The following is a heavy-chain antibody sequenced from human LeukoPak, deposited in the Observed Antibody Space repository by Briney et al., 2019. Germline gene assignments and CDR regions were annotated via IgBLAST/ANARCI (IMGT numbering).Heavy chain of an antibody. Sequence: GGSLRLSCAASGFTFSNFGMHWVRQAPGKGLEWVAFVRYDASLKYYADSVKGRFTISRDNSKNTLSLQMNSLRAEDTAVYYCAKMLHHDFWSGYHPPFDYWGQGNLVTVSS. CDR1: GFTFSNFG. V-gene: IGHV3-30*02. J-gene: IGHJ4*02. D-gene: IGHD3-3*01. CDR2: VRYDASLK. CDR3: AKMLHHDFWSGYHPPFDY.